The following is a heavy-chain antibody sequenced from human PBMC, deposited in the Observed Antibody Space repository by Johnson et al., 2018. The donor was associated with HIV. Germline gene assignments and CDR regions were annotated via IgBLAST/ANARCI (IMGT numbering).Heavy chain of an antibody. Sequence: VQLVESGGGVVRPGGSLRLSCAASGFTFDDYGMSWVRQAPGKGLEWVSGINWNGGSTGYADSVKGRFTISRDNAKNSMYLQMNSLRAEDTALDYCAGEGYRYDTGLLGSFDIWGQGTMCTVSS. D-gene: IGHD6-13*01. CDR3: AGEGYRYDTGLLGSFDI. J-gene: IGHJ3*02. CDR1: GFTFDDYG. CDR2: INWNGGST. V-gene: IGHV3-20*04.